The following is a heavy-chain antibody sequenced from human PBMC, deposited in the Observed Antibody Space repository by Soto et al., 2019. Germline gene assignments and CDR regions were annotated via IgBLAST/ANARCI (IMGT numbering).Heavy chain of an antibody. CDR1: GGFVSSGSYY. Sequence: QVQLQQWGAGLLKPSETLSLTCAVYGGFVSSGSYYWSWIRQPPEKGLEWIGEMSHSGGTHCNPSLKRRVIISVDTSKNPFSLKRSSVTAADTALYYCARVERGTATTVVDAFDIWGPGTMVTVSS. CDR3: ARVERGTATTVVDAFDI. D-gene: IGHD1-1*01. CDR2: MSHSGGT. J-gene: IGHJ3*02. V-gene: IGHV4-34*01.